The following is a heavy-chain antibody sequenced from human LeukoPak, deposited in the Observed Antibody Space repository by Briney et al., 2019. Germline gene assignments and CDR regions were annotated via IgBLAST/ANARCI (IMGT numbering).Heavy chain of an antibody. CDR3: ARYDSRASASTRFDY. CDR2: IYGTGST. D-gene: IGHD3-16*01. CDR1: GYSLCKNYY. V-gene: IGHV4-38-2*01. J-gene: IGHJ4*01. Sequence: ASETLSLTCAVSGYSLCKNYYWGWIRPPPGKGLEWIGRIYGTGSTSYNPSLMKRVTMSVDTSKNHFSLKLTSVTAADTAVYYCARYDSRASASTRFDYWGQGILVTISS.